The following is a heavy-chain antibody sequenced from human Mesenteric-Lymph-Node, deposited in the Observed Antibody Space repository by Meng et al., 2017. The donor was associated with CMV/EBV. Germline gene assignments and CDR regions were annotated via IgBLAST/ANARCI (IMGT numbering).Heavy chain of an antibody. CDR2: INPSGGST. D-gene: IGHD4-23*01. Sequence: SGYTFTRYYMHWVRQAPGQGLEWMGIINPSGGSTTYAQKLQGRITMTRDTSTSTVYMELSSLRSEDTAVYYCARNVDRQYGGNTPDYWGQGTLVTVSS. CDR1: GYTFTRYY. V-gene: IGHV1-46*01. CDR3: ARNVDRQYGGNTPDY. J-gene: IGHJ4*02.